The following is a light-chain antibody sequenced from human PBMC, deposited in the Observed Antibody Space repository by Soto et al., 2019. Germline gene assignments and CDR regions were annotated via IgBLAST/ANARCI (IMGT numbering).Light chain of an antibody. V-gene: IGLV2-14*01. J-gene: IGLJ2*01. CDR2: EVS. CDR1: SSDVGGYNY. Sequence: QSALTQPASVSGSPGQSITISCTGTSSDVGGYNYVSWYQQHPGKAPKLMIYEVSNRPSGVSNRFSGSKSGNTASLTISGLQAADEADYYCSSYTNNNRLNVIFGGGTQLTVL. CDR3: SSYTNNNRLNVI.